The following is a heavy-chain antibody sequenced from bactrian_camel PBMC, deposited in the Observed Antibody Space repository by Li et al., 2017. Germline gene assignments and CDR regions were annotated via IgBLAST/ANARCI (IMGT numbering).Heavy chain of an antibody. Sequence: HVQLVESGGGSVQAGGSLRLSCVHSGYSFRRLCMGWLRQAPGKEREGVAAIDSEGNTSYTDSVKGRFTISQDAAKNTVYLEMNSLKPEETATYYCAAGFTPTKSAVLAPDNFGYWGQGTQVTVS. CDR1: GYSFRRLC. D-gene: IGHD6*01. CDR2: IDSEGNT. V-gene: IGHV3S53*01. CDR3: AAGFTPTKSAVLAPDNFGY. J-gene: IGHJ6*01.